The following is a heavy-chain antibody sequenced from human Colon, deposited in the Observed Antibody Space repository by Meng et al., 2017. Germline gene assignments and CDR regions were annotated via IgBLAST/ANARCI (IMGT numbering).Heavy chain of an antibody. CDR2: ISSSGSAI. CDR3: TTGGGGSYLQDDAFDI. CDR1: GFIFSSYE. Sequence: GGSLRLSCAASGFIFSSYEMNWVRQAPGKGLEWVSYISSSGSAIYYADSVKGRFTISRDNAKNSLYLQMNSLRAEDTAVYYCTTGGGGSYLQDDAFDIWGQGTMVTVSS. D-gene: IGHD1-26*01. V-gene: IGHV3-48*03. J-gene: IGHJ3*02.